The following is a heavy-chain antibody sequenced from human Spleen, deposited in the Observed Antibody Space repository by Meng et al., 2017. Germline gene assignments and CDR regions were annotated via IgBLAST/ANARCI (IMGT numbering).Heavy chain of an antibody. CDR3: ARGMYDSSGYDY. J-gene: IGHJ4*02. CDR2: IYHSGST. D-gene: IGHD3-22*01. CDR1: GVSISSSTYY. V-gene: IGHV4-39*07. Sequence: SETLSLTCTVSGVSISSSTYYWGWIRQPPGKGLEWIGSIYHSGSTYYNPSLKSRVTMSVDTSKNQFSLKLSSVTAADTAVYYCARGMYDSSGYDYWGQGTLVTVSS.